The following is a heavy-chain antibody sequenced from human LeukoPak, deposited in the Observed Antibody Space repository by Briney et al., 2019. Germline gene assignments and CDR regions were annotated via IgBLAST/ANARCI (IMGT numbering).Heavy chain of an antibody. CDR3: AKGGIYYYDISGYFFDY. V-gene: IGHV3-23*01. Sequence: PGGSLRLSCGGSGFTFTSYAMTWVRQAPGKGLEWVSSISGSGGSTYYAESVKGRFTISRDISNNTLYLQMNSLRAEDTAVYYCAKGGIYYYDISGYFFDYWGQGTLVTVSS. CDR1: GFTFTSYA. D-gene: IGHD3-22*01. CDR2: ISGSGGST. J-gene: IGHJ4*02.